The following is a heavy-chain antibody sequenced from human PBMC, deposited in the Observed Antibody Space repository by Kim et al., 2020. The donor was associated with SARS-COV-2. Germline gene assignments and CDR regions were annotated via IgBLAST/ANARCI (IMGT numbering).Heavy chain of an antibody. Sequence: ASVKVSCKASGYTFTSYAMNWVRQAPGQGLEWMGWINTNTGNPTYSQGFTGRFVFSLDTSVSTAYLQICSLKAEDTAVYYCARDDYDILTGSLSPHNTWGQGTLVTVSS. CDR3: ARDDYDILTGSLSPHNT. J-gene: IGHJ4*02. CDR1: GYTFTSYA. D-gene: IGHD3-9*01. V-gene: IGHV7-4-1*01. CDR2: INTNTGNP.